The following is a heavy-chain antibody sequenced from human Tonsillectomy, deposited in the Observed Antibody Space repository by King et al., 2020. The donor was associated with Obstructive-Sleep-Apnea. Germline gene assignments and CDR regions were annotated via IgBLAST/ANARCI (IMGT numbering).Heavy chain of an antibody. D-gene: IGHD2-21*02. J-gene: IGHJ6*02. CDR1: GYSFSNYW. V-gene: IGHV5-51*01. CDR2: IYPGDSDT. CDR3: SRHQLRNTDCVLDV. Sequence: VQLVESGAEVKKPGESLKISCKGSGYSFSNYWITRVRQMPGKGLEWMGIIYPGDSDTKYSPSFQGQVTISADKSISTAYLQWTSLKASDTAIYYWSRHQLRNTDCVLDVWGQGTTVTVSS.